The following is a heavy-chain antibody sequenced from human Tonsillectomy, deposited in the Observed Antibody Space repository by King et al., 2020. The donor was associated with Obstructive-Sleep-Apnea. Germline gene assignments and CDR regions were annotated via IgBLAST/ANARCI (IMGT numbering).Heavy chain of an antibody. J-gene: IGHJ4*02. CDR3: ARNGWFGELTPFDY. Sequence: QLVQSGGGVVQPGRSLRLSWAASGFTFSSYAMHWVRQAPGKGLEWVAVISNDGSNKYYADSVKGRFTISRANSKNTLYLQMNSLRAADTAVYYCARNGWFGELTPFDYWGQGTLVTVSS. CDR1: GFTFSSYA. V-gene: IGHV3-30*04. CDR2: ISNDGSNK. D-gene: IGHD3-10*01.